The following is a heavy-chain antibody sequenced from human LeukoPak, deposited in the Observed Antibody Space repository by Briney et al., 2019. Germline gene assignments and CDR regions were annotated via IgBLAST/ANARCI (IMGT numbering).Heavy chain of an antibody. V-gene: IGHV4-34*01. Sequence: SETLSLTCPVYGGSFSGYYWSWIRQPPGKGLEWIGEINHSGSTNYNPSLKSRVTISVDTSKNQFSLKLSSVTAADTAVYYCARGNRGYSYGASYYYYGMDVWGQGTTVTVSS. CDR2: INHSGST. CDR1: GGSFSGYY. J-gene: IGHJ6*02. D-gene: IGHD5-18*01. CDR3: ARGNRGYSYGASYYYYGMDV.